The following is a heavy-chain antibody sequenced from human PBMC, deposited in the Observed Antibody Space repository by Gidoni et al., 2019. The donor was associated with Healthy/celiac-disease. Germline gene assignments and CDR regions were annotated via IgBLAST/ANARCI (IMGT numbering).Heavy chain of an antibody. CDR1: GSTRTQVS. J-gene: IGHJ4*02. D-gene: IGHD3-22*01. V-gene: IGHV1-24*01. CDR3: ATTEGLYYDSRQGYDY. Sequence: HVQLVQSGAEVKKPGTSVKVPCKVSGSTRTQVSMHWVRQAPGKGLEWMGGLEPEDGETIYAQKFQGRVTMTEDTSTDTAYMELSSLRSEDTAVYYCATTEGLYYDSRQGYDYWGQGTLVTVSS. CDR2: LEPEDGET.